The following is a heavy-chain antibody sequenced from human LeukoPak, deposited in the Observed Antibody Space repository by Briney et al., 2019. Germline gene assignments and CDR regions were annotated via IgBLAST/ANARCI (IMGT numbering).Heavy chain of an antibody. J-gene: IGHJ4*02. D-gene: IGHD1-26*01. CDR1: GFTFNGYW. Sequence: GGSLRLSCAASGFTFNGYWMSWVRQAPGKGLEWVAVISYDGSNKFHADSVKGRFTISRDNSKNTLYLQMNSLRAEDTAVYYCARDKGFSGTKYPDYWGQGTLVTVSS. CDR2: ISYDGSNK. CDR3: ARDKGFSGTKYPDY. V-gene: IGHV3-30*03.